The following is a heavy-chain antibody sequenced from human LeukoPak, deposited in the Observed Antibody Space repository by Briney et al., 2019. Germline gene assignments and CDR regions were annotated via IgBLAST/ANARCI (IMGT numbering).Heavy chain of an antibody. J-gene: IGHJ4*02. D-gene: IGHD6-13*01. CDR1: GGSLSGYY. V-gene: IGHV4-34*01. Sequence: PSETLSLTCVVYGGSLSGYYWSWIRQPPGKGLEWIGEMNHSGSTNYNLTLKSRVSISVDTSKNQFSLMLTSVTAADTAVYYCARGQYSTYSFDYWGQGTLVTVPS. CDR3: ARGQYSTYSFDY. CDR2: MNHSGST.